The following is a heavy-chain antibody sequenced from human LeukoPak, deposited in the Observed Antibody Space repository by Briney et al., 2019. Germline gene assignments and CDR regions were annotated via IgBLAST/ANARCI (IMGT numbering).Heavy chain of an antibody. D-gene: IGHD3-9*01. CDR1: GGTFSSYA. CDR3: AIGYDILTGYSIYYYYYYMDV. V-gene: IGHV1-69*01. Sequence: GSSVKVSCKASGGTFSSYAISWVRQAPGQGLEWMGEIIPIFGTANYAQKFQGRVTITADESTSTAYMELSSLRSEDTAVYYCAIGYDILTGYSIYYYYYYMDVWGKGTTVTVSS. CDR2: IIPIFGTA. J-gene: IGHJ6*03.